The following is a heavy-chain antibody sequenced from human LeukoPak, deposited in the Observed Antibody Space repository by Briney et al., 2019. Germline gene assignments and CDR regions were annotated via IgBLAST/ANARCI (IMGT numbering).Heavy chain of an antibody. J-gene: IGHJ6*03. V-gene: IGHV3-30*02. CDR1: GFTFSSYG. D-gene: IGHD6-13*01. CDR3: ARDLRQQSYYYYYYMDV. Sequence: GGSLRLSCAASGFTFSSYGMHWVRQAPGKGLEWVAFIRYDGSNKYYADSVKGRFTISRDNSKNTLYLQMNSLRAEDTAVYYCARDLRQQSYYYYYYMDVWGKGTTVTISS. CDR2: IRYDGSNK.